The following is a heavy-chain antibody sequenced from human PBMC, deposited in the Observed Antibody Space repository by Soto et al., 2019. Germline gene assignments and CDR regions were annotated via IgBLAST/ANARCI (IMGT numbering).Heavy chain of an antibody. J-gene: IGHJ6*02. Sequence: QVQLQQSGPGLVKPSETLSLTCSVSSGPSSTHNWGWIRQPPGRGLEWIGYVYSTGGTSYNPSLKSRVTISADTSTNHISLTLSSVTAADTALYYCVRQGIATQHGLVDVWGQGTTVTVSS. V-gene: IGHV4-59*08. CDR3: VRQGIATQHGLVDV. CDR1: SGPSSTHN. CDR2: VYSTGGT. D-gene: IGHD3-10*01.